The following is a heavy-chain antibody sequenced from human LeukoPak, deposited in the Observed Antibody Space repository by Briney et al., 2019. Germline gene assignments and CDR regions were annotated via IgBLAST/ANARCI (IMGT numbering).Heavy chain of an antibody. J-gene: IGHJ4*02. CDR3: ARRHGSGSCLDN. CDR2: IYHYGTT. CDR1: GFTVSSNY. V-gene: IGHV4-59*04. Sequence: GSLRLSCAASGFTVSSNYMSWVRQPPGKGLEWIGNIYHYGTTYYNSSLKSRVTISIDTSKNQFSLRLSSVTAADTAVYYCARRHGSGSCLDNWGQGTLVAVSS. D-gene: IGHD3-10*01.